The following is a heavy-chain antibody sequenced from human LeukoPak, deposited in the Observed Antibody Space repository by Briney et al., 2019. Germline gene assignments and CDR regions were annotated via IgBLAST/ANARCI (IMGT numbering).Heavy chain of an antibody. V-gene: IGHV3-66*01. CDR2: IYSGGST. CDR3: ASGVVGAPYYFDY. CDR1: GFTVSSNY. J-gene: IGHJ4*02. D-gene: IGHD1-26*01. Sequence: GGSLRLSCAASGFTVSSNYMSWVRQAPGKGLEWVSVIYSGGSTYYADSVKGRFAISRDNSKNTLYPQMNSLRAEDTAVYYCASGVVGAPYYFDYWGQGTLVTVSS.